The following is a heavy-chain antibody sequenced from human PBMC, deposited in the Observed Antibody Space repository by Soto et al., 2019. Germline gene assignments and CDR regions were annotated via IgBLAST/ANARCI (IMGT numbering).Heavy chain of an antibody. V-gene: IGHV1-8*01. Sequence: QVQLVQSGAEVKKPGASVKVSCKASGYTFTSYDINWVRQATGQGLEWMGWMNPNSGNTGYAQKFQGRVTMTRNTAISTAYIELSSLRSEDTAVYYSAREYKVAARRGRLLGYWGQGTLFTVSS. CDR1: GYTFTSYD. D-gene: IGHD6-6*01. CDR3: AREYKVAARRGRLLGY. CDR2: MNPNSGNT. J-gene: IGHJ4*02.